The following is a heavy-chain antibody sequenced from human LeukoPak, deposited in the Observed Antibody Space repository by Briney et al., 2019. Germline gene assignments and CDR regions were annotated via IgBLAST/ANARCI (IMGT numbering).Heavy chain of an antibody. V-gene: IGHV3-21*06. CDR1: GFSFSSYA. CDR2: MSSGSRYI. Sequence: PGGSLRLSCAASGFSFSSYAMTWVRQAPGKGLEWISSMSSGSRYIYYADSVRGRFTISRDNTKNSLYLLMINLRAEDTAIYYCARDRPTGASRVFVVQWGQGTPVTVSS. D-gene: IGHD2-15*01. CDR3: ARDRPTGASRVFVVQ. J-gene: IGHJ4*02.